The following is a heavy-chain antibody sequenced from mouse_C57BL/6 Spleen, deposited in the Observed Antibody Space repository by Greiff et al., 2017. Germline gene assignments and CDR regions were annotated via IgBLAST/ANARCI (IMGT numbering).Heavy chain of an antibody. J-gene: IGHJ2*01. V-gene: IGHV1-82*01. CDR2: IYPGDGDT. D-gene: IGHD1-1*01. Sequence: VQLQQSGPELVKPGASVKLSCKASGYAFSSSWMNWVKQRPGKGLEWIGRIYPGDGDTNYNGKFKGKATLTADKSSSTAYMQLSSLTSEDSAVYFCAKDTTVVADYWGQGTTLTVSS. CDR1: GYAFSSSW. CDR3: AKDTTVVADY.